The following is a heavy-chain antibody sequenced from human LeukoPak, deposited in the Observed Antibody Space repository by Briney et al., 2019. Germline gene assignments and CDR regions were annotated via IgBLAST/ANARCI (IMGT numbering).Heavy chain of an antibody. CDR3: ARDLNGYCSGGSCYWFDP. Sequence: ASVKVSFKASGYTFTGYYMHWVRQAPGQGLEWMGWINPNSGGTNYAQKFQGRVTMTRDTSISTAYMELSRLRSDDTAVYYCARDLNGYCSGGSCYWFDPWGQGTLVTVSS. CDR2: INPNSGGT. D-gene: IGHD2-15*01. J-gene: IGHJ5*02. CDR1: GYTFTGYY. V-gene: IGHV1-2*02.